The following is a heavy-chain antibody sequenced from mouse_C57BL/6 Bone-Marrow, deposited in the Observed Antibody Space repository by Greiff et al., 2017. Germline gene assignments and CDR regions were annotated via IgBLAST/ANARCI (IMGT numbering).Heavy chain of an antibody. J-gene: IGHJ1*03. Sequence: VQLHQSGAELVRPGASVKLSCKASGYTFTSYGISWVKQRTGQGLEWIGEFYPRSGNIYYNEKFKGKGTLTADKSSSTAYIDLRSLTSEDSAVYFCARDLYYGSGYWYVDVLVTGTTVTVTS. D-gene: IGHD1-1*01. CDR2: FYPRSGNI. CDR1: GYTFTSYG. V-gene: IGHV1-81*01. CDR3: ARDLYYGSGYWYVDV.